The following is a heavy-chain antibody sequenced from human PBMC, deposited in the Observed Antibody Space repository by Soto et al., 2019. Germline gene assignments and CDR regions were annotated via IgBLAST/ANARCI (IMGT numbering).Heavy chain of an antibody. CDR2: IYYSGST. Sequence: PSETLSLTCTVSGGSISSSSYYWGWIRQPPGKGLEWIGSIYYSGSTYYNPSLKSRVTISVDTSKNQFSLKLSSVTAADTAVYYCASLLRIGAPYFDYWGQGTLVTVSS. V-gene: IGHV4-39*01. CDR1: GGSISSSSYY. CDR3: ASLLRIGAPYFDY. J-gene: IGHJ4*02.